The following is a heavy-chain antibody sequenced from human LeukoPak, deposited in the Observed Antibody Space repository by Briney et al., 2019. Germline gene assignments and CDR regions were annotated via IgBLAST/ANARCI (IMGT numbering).Heavy chain of an antibody. V-gene: IGHV3-73*01. J-gene: IGHJ3*02. CDR1: AFTFSGSA. CDR3: TRLTGADVFDI. CDR2: IRSKANNYAT. Sequence: GGSLRLSCAASAFTFSGSAIHWVRQASGKGLEWVGRIRSKANNYATAYAASVEGRLTISRDDSKSTAYLQMNSLKTEDTAVYYCTRLTGADVFDIWGQGTMVTVSS. D-gene: IGHD3-10*01.